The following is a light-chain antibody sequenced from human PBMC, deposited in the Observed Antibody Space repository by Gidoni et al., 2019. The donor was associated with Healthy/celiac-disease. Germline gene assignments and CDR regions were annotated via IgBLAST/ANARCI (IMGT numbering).Light chain of an antibody. Sequence: DIQLTQSPSTLSASVGDRVTITCRASQSISSWLAWYQQKPGKAPKLLIYKTSSFGSGVPSRVSGSGTESEFTITIRSLQAYDVATCYRRRYKSYPVTFGQGTKLEIK. J-gene: IGKJ2*01. CDR1: QSISSW. CDR2: KTS. CDR3: RRYKSYPVT. V-gene: IGKV1-5*03.